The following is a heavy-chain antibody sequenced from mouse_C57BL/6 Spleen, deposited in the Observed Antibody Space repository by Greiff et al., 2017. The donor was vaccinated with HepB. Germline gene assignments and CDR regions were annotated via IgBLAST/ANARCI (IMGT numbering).Heavy chain of an antibody. CDR2: IDANSGGT. D-gene: IGHD2-1*01. Sequence: QVQLQQPGAELVKPGASVKLSCKASGYTFTSYWMHWVKQRPGRGLEWIGRIDANSGGTKYNEKFKSKATLTVDKPSSTAYMQLSSLTSEDSTVYYGARKYRDGNYRANYFDYWGQGTTLTVSS. J-gene: IGHJ2*01. V-gene: IGHV1-72*01. CDR3: ARKYRDGNYRANYFDY. CDR1: GYTFTSYW.